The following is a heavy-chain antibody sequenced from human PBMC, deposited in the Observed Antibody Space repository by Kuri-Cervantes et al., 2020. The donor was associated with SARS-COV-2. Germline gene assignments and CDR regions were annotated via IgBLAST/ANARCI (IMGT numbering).Heavy chain of an antibody. V-gene: IGHV3-30-3*01. CDR2: ISYDGSNK. CDR1: GFKFSRTD. CDR3: ARDYTPYYDFWSGYFYYYGMDV. Sequence: GGSLRLSCAASGFKFSRTDMHWVRQAPGKGLEWVAVISYDGSNKYYADSVKGRFTISRDNSKNTLYLQMNSLRAEDTAVYYCARDYTPYYDFWSGYFYYYGMDVWGQGTTVTVSS. D-gene: IGHD3-3*01. J-gene: IGHJ6*02.